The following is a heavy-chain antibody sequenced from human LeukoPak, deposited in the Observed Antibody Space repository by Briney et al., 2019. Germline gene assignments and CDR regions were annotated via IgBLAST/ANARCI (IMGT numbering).Heavy chain of an antibody. J-gene: IGHJ4*02. Sequence: GGSLRLSCAASGFTFSSYWMSWVRQAPGKGLEWVANIKQDGSEKYYVDSVKGRFTISRDNAKNSLYLQMNSLRAEDTAVYYCAKWKYSNSGIDDYWGQGTLVTVSS. V-gene: IGHV3-7*03. CDR2: IKQDGSEK. CDR1: GFTFSSYW. CDR3: AKWKYSNSGIDDY. D-gene: IGHD6-6*01.